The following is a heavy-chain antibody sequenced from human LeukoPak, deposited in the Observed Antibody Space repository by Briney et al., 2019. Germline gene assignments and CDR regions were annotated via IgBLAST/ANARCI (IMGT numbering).Heavy chain of an antibody. J-gene: IGHJ3*02. V-gene: IGHV3-53*01. CDR2: IYSDGTT. CDR3: TRDLRKHGVFDI. Sequence: GGSLRLSCAASGFTVSTNYMTWVRQAPGKGLEWVSGIYSDGTTYYAASVKGRFSISRDNSKNTVYLEMNSLRGEDTAIYYCTRDLRKHGVFDIWGQGTMVTVSS. CDR1: GFTVSTNY.